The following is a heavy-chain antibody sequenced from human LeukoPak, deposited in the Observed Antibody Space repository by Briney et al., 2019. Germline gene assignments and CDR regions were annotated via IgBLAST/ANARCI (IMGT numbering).Heavy chain of an antibody. CDR3: ARWVGGPAGINYYGMDV. Sequence: GVSVKVSCKASGYTFTSYDMQWVRQAPGQGFEWLGMINPSGGGTNYAQKFQGRVTMTRDTSTSTVYLELSSLRSEDTAVYYCARWVGGPAGINYYGMDVWGQGTTVTVSS. V-gene: IGHV1-46*01. CDR2: INPSGGGT. J-gene: IGHJ6*02. CDR1: GYTFTSYD. D-gene: IGHD2-2*01.